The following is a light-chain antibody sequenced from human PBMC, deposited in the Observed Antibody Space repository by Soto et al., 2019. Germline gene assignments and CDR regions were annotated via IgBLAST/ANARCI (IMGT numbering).Light chain of an antibody. CDR2: GAS. V-gene: IGKV3-15*01. CDR1: QSVRTN. CDR3: QQRSNWPPIT. J-gene: IGKJ5*01. Sequence: ELVMTQSPDTLSVSPGETVTLSCRASQSVRTNLAWYQHKPGQSPRLLIYGASNRATGFPARFSGSGSGTEFTLSISSLQSEDFAVYYCQQRSNWPPITFGQGTRLEIK.